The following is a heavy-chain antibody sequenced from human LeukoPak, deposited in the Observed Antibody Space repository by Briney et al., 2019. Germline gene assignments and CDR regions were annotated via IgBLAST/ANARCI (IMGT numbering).Heavy chain of an antibody. CDR2: INNSGST. J-gene: IGHJ4*02. CDR1: GGSFSGNY. V-gene: IGHV4-34*01. Sequence: SETLSPTCVVYGGSFSGNYWSWIRQPPGKGLEWIGEINNSGSTNYNPSLKSRVTISVDTSKNQFSLKVSSVTAADTAVYYCARGYNWGSYYNYWGQGTLVTVSS. D-gene: IGHD1-26*01. CDR3: ARGYNWGSYYNY.